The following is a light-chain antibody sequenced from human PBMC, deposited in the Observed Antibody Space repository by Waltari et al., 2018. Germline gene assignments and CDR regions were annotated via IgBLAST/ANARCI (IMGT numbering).Light chain of an antibody. CDR2: DVT. J-gene: IGLJ1*01. CDR3: SSYASSSAHYV. Sequence: QSALTPPASVSGSPGQSITIPCTGTSTDVGGYNFVSWYQQHPGKAPKLMIYDVTNRPSGASNRFSGSKSGNTASLTISGLQAEDEADYYCSSYASSSAHYVFGSGTKVTVL. CDR1: STDVGGYNF. V-gene: IGLV2-14*03.